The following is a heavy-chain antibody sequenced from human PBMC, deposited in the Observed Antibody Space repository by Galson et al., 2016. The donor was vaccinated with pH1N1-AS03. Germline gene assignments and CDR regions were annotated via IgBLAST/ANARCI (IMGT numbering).Heavy chain of an antibody. Sequence: PALVKPTQTLTLTCTLSGFSHSASGVAVAWIRQPPGKALEWLALIYWDDDKRYSPSLRDKLTITKHSSTNQVVLTMTNMDPVDTATYYCAHSHGGNSHYFGYWGPGTLVTVSS. J-gene: IGHJ4*02. V-gene: IGHV2-5*02. D-gene: IGHD4-23*01. CDR1: GFSHSASGVA. CDR2: IYWDDDK. CDR3: AHSHGGNSHYFGY.